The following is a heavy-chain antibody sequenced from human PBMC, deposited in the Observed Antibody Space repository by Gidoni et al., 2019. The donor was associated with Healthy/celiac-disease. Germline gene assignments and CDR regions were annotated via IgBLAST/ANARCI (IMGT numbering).Heavy chain of an antibody. CDR1: GYPFTGYD. D-gene: IGHD3-22*01. V-gene: IGHV1-2*02. CDR2: INPNSGGT. CDR3: ARDLDYYDSSVPGWFDP. J-gene: IGHJ5*02. Sequence: QVQLVQSGAEGKKPGASVKVSCRASGYPFTGYDMHWVRQAPGQGLEWMGWINPNSGGTNYAQKFQGRVTMTRDTSISTAYMELSRLRSDDTAVYYCARDLDYYDSSVPGWFDPWGQGTLVTVSS.